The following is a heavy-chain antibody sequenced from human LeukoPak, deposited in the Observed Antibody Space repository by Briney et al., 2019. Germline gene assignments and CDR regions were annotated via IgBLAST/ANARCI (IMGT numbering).Heavy chain of an antibody. V-gene: IGHV3-7*01. CDR1: GFTFSSYW. CDR2: VKQDGSEK. CDR3: EKAGSTPILPYDP. D-gene: IGHD1-26*01. Sequence: GGSLRLSCAASGFTFSSYWMNWLRQAPGKGLEWVANVKQDGSEKYYVDSVKGRFTISRDNAKNSLYLQMNSLRAEDPAGHYWEKAGSTPILPYDPWGQGALVTVSS. J-gene: IGHJ5*02.